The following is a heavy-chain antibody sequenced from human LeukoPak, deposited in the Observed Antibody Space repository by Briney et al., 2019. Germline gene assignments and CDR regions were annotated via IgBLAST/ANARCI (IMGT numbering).Heavy chain of an antibody. D-gene: IGHD6-13*01. Sequence: GGSLRLSCAASGFTFSAFAMTWVRQAPGKAPEWVSSITGGANMVFYAHSVKGRFTFSRDNSKNTLYLQMNSLRAEDTAVYYCAKGATAGKVDWFDPWGQGTLVTVSS. CDR1: GFTFSAFA. J-gene: IGHJ5*02. CDR2: ITGGANMV. CDR3: AKGATAGKVDWFDP. V-gene: IGHV3-23*01.